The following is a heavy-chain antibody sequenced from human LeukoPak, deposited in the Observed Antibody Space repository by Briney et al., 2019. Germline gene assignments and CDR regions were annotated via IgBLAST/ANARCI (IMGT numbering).Heavy chain of an antibody. CDR1: GYTFTGYY. J-gene: IGHJ4*02. CDR2: INPNSGGT. CDR3: ARESPRITMVRGVIQPDY. Sequence: ASVKVSCKASGYTFTGYYMHWVRQAPGQGLEWMGWINPNSGGTNYAQKFQGRVTMTRDTSISTAYMELSRLRSDDTAVYYCARESPRITMVRGVIQPDYWGQGTLVTVSS. V-gene: IGHV1-2*02. D-gene: IGHD3-10*01.